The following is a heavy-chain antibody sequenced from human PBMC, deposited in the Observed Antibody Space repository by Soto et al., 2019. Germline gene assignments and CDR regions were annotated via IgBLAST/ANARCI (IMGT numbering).Heavy chain of an antibody. J-gene: IGHJ4*02. D-gene: IGHD3-22*01. CDR2: FYSSGSP. CDR1: GGSLSGYY. Sequence: SETLSLTCTVSGGSLSGYYWSWIRQPPGKGLEWIGDFYSSGSPHHNPSLKNRVSISEDRSKNEFSLKLSSVTAADTAIYYCAREFYYDSSGIGFDSWDQGTLVTVSS. V-gene: IGHV4-59*01. CDR3: AREFYYDSSGIGFDS.